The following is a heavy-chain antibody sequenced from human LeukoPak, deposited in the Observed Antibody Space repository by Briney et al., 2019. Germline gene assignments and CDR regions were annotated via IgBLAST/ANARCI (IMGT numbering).Heavy chain of an antibody. V-gene: IGHV4-39*01. CDR3: ARPDYYDSSGFYAFDI. D-gene: IGHD3-22*01. J-gene: IGHJ3*02. Sequence: KPSETLSLTCTVPGGSISSSSYDWGWIRQPPGKGMEWTGSIYYSGSTYYNPSLKSRVTISVDTSKNQFSLKLSSVTAADTAVYYCARPDYYDSSGFYAFDIWGQGTMVTVSS. CDR1: GGSISSSSYD. CDR2: IYYSGST.